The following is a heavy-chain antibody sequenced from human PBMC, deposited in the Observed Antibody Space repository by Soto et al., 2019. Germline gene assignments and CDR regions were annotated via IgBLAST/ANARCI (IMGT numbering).Heavy chain of an antibody. CDR2: ISAYNGNT. CDR1: GYTFTSYG. CDR3: ARVEKDCTNGVCPFDY. Sequence: ASVKVSCKASGYTFTSYGISWVRRAPGQGLEWMGWISAYNGNTNYAQKLQGRVTMTTDTSTSTAYMELRSLRSDDTAVYYCARVEKDCTNGVCPFDYWGQGTLVTVSS. V-gene: IGHV1-18*01. D-gene: IGHD2-8*01. J-gene: IGHJ4*02.